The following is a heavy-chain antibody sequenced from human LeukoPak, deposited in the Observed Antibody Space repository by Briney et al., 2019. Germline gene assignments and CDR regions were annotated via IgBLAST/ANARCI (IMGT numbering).Heavy chain of an antibody. CDR1: GLTFSIYT. CDR2: ISGSGDAT. J-gene: IGHJ4*02. CDR3: AKAKGGL. D-gene: IGHD2-15*01. V-gene: IGHV3-23*01. Sequence: PGGSLRLSCVASGLTFSIYTMTWFRQAPEKGLEWVSSISGSGDATYFADSVRGRFTLSRDNSRNTLFLQMDSLRVDDTAVYYCAKAKGGLWGQGTLVTVSS.